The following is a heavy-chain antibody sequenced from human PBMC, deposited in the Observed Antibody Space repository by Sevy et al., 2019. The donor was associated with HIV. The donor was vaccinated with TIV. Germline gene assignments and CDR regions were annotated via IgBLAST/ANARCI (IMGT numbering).Heavy chain of an antibody. Sequence: SETLSLTCAVSGVSVSSDTHYWSWIRQPPGKGLEWIGYVYHTGSTNYSPSFKSRVTISVDTSKNQFSLRLFSVAAADTAVYYCAREPYFFDKSCYYWDYWGQGALVTVSS. J-gene: IGHJ4*02. CDR3: AREPYFFDKSCYYWDY. V-gene: IGHV4-61*01. CDR1: GVSVSSDTHY. CDR2: VYHTGST. D-gene: IGHD3-22*01.